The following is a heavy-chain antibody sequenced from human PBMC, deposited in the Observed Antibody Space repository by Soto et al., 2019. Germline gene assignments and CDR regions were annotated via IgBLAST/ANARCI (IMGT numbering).Heavy chain of an antibody. CDR3: ARDGDIVVVPAANDNWFDP. CDR1: GYTFTSYG. D-gene: IGHD2-2*01. J-gene: IGHJ5*02. CDR2: ISAYNGNT. Sequence: QVQLVQSGAEVKKPGASVKVSCKASGYTFTSYGISWVRQAPGQGLEWMGWISAYNGNTNYAQKLQGRVTMTTDTATSTAYMELRSLRSDDTAVYYCARDGDIVVVPAANDNWFDPWGQGTLVTVSS. V-gene: IGHV1-18*01.